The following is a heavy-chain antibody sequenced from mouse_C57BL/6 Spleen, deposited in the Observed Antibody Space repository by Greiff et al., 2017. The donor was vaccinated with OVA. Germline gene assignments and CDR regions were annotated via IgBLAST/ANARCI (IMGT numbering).Heavy chain of an antibody. CDR2: IDPSDSYT. Sequence: QVQLQQPGAELVMPGASVKLSCKASGYTFTSYWMHWVKQRPGQGLEWIGEIDPSDSYTNYNQKFKGKSTLTVDKSSSTAYMQLSSLTSEDSAVYYCARSFTTVVPGAMDYWGQGTSVTVSS. V-gene: IGHV1-69*01. CDR1: GYTFTSYW. CDR3: ARSFTTVVPGAMDY. J-gene: IGHJ4*01. D-gene: IGHD1-1*01.